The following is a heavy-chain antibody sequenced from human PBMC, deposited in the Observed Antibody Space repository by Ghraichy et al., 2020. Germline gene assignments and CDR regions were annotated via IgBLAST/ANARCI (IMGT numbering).Heavy chain of an antibody. CDR2: MNPNSGNT. CDR1: GYTFTSYD. J-gene: IGHJ6*02. Sequence: ASVKVSCKAAGYTFTSYDIKWVRQATGQGLEWMGWMNPNSGNTGYAQKFQGRVTMTRNTSISTAYMELSSLRSEDTAVYYCARGGSYYYGMDVWGQGTTVTVSS. D-gene: IGHD3-10*01. V-gene: IGHV1-8*01. CDR3: ARGGSYYYGMDV.